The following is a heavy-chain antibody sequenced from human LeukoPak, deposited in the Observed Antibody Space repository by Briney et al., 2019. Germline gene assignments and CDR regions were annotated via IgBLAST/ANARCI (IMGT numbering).Heavy chain of an antibody. CDR3: ARKVRAAGAFDY. Sequence: SETLSLTCTVSGGSISSGGYYWSWIRQHPGKGLEWIGYIYYRGSTYYNPSLKSRVTISVDTSKNQFSLKLSSVTAADTAVYYCARKVRAAGAFDYWGQGTLVTVSS. CDR1: GGSISSGGYY. J-gene: IGHJ4*02. V-gene: IGHV4-31*03. CDR2: IYYRGST. D-gene: IGHD6-25*01.